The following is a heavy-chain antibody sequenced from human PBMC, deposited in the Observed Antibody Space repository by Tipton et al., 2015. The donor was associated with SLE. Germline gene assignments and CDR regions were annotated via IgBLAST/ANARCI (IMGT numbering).Heavy chain of an antibody. D-gene: IGHD5-12*01. V-gene: IGHV4-4*08. CDR2: IYTSGST. J-gene: IGHJ3*02. Sequence: TLSLTCTVSGGSISSYYWSWIRQPPGKGLEWIGYIYTSGSTNYNPSLKSRVTLSVDTSKNQFSLKLSSVTAADTAVYYCACRHEDRVATSDAFDIWGQGTMVTVAS. CDR1: GGSISSYY. CDR3: ACRHEDRVATSDAFDI.